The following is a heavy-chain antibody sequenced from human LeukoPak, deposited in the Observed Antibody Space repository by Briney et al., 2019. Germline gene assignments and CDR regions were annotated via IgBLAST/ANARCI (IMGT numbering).Heavy chain of an antibody. V-gene: IGHV4-4*02. CDR2: IYHSGST. J-gene: IGHJ4*02. Sequence: PSETLSLTCAVSGGSISSNDWWSWVRPPPGKGLEWIGEIYHSGSTNYNPSLKSPVTISLDKSKNQFSLKLSSVTAADTAVYYCANKRNAAPYYFDYWGQGTLVTVSS. D-gene: IGHD6-25*01. CDR1: GGSISSNDW. CDR3: ANKRNAAPYYFDY.